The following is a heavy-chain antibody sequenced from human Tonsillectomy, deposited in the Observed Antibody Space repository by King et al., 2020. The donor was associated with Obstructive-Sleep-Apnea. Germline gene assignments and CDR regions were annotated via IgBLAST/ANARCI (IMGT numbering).Heavy chain of an antibody. J-gene: IGHJ4*02. D-gene: IGHD5-12*01. V-gene: IGHV4-31*03. CDR1: GGSISSGGYY. CDR3: ARPSKAATIVPIDY. CDR2: IYYSGST. Sequence: VQLQESGPGLVKPSQNLSLTCTVSGGSISSGGYYWSWIRQHPGKGLEWIGYIYYSGSTYYNPSLKSRVTISVDTSKNQFSLKLSSVTAADTAVYYCARPSKAATIVPIDYWGQGTLVTVSS.